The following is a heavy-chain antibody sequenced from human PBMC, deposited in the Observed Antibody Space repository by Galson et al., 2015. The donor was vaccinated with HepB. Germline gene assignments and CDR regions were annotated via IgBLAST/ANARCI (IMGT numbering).Heavy chain of an antibody. J-gene: IGHJ4*02. CDR2: IKQDGSEK. CDR3: AKEGQQWLVRTSHKGGY. CDR1: GFTFSSYA. D-gene: IGHD6-19*01. Sequence: SLRLSCAASGFTFSSYAMSWVRQAPGKGLEWVANIKQDGSEKYYVDSVKGRFTISRDNAKNSLYLQMNSLRAEDTSVYYCAKEGQQWLVRTSHKGGYWGQGTLVTVSS. V-gene: IGHV3-7*03.